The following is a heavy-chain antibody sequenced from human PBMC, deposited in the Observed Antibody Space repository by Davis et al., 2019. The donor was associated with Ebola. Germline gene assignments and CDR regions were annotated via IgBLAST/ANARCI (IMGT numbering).Heavy chain of an antibody. D-gene: IGHD1-26*01. V-gene: IGHV3-30*03. CDR3: ARDQGIVGATEIFDY. CDR2: ISYDGSNK. CDR1: GFTFDDYG. Sequence: GESLKISCAASGFTFDDYGMSWVRQAPGKGLEWVAVISYDGSNKYYADSVKGRFTISRDNSKNTLYLQMNSLRAEDTAVYYCARDQGIVGATEIFDYWGQGTLVTVSS. J-gene: IGHJ4*02.